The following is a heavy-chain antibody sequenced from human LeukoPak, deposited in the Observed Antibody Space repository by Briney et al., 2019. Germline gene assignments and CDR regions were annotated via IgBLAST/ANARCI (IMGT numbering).Heavy chain of an antibody. V-gene: IGHV4-61*02. CDR1: GGSMSSATYY. CDR3: VRRGSIAAAGTGGWFDP. Sequence: PSQTLSLTCTVSGGSMSSATYYWSWLRQPAGKGLEWIGRIYTTGNTKNNPSLKSRVTMSVDTSKNQFSLKLSSVTAADTAVYYCVRRGSIAAAGTGGWFDPWGQGTLVTVSS. D-gene: IGHD6-13*01. J-gene: IGHJ5*02. CDR2: IYTTGNT.